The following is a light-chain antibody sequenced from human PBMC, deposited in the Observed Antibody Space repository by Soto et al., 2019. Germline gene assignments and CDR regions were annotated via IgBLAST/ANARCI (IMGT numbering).Light chain of an antibody. Sequence: IGMTQSPASLSVSPEERVALSCRASQNINTALALYQQKPGQAPRLLVYGASTRATGIPARFSGSGSGTEFSLTISSLQYEDFAVYYCQQDNNWPPITLGQGTRLE. CDR1: QNINTA. CDR2: GAS. CDR3: QQDNNWPPIT. V-gene: IGKV3-15*01. J-gene: IGKJ5*01.